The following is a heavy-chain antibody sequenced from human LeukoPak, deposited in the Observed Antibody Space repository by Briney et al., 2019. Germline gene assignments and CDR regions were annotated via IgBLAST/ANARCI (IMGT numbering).Heavy chain of an antibody. CDR2: INVNGGRT. D-gene: IGHD3-22*01. V-gene: IGHV3-64*02. CDR1: GFTFSSYA. Sequence: GGSLRLSCAASGFTFSSYAMSWVRQAPGKGLEYVSGINVNGGRTYYADSVKGRFTVSRDNSKNTLYLQMGNLRVDDMAVYFCARATSMIVVAPDYWGQGAPVTISS. J-gene: IGHJ4*02. CDR3: ARATSMIVVAPDY.